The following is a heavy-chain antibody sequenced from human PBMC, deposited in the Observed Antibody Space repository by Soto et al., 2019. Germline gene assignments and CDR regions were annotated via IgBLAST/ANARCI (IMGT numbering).Heavy chain of an antibody. V-gene: IGHV1-58*01. CDR1: GFTFTSSA. CDR2: IVVGSGNT. Sequence: GASVKVSCKASGFTFTSSAVQWVRQARGQRLEWIGWIVVGSGNTNYAQKFQERVTITRDMSTSTAYMELSSLRSEDTAVYYCAADSRHLWFGASNWFDPWGQGTLVTVSS. D-gene: IGHD3-10*01. CDR3: AADSRHLWFGASNWFDP. J-gene: IGHJ5*02.